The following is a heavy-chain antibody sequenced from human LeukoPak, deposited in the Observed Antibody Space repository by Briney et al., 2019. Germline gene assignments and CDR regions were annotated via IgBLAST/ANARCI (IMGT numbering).Heavy chain of an antibody. CDR3: ASSPLISSGWLGFDY. CDR1: GGSISSIIYY. CDR2: IYYSGST. D-gene: IGHD6-19*01. J-gene: IGHJ4*02. V-gene: IGHV4-39*01. Sequence: SETLSLTCTVSGGSISSIIYYWGWIRQPPGKGLEWIGSIYYSGSTYYNPSLKSRVTISVDTSKDQFSLKLSSVTAADTAVYYCASSPLISSGWLGFDYWGQGTLVTVSS.